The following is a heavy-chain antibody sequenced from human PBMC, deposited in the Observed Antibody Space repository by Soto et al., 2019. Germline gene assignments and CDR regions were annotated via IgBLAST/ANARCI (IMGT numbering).Heavy chain of an antibody. CDR3: ARVRMVRGAKGTIDI. D-gene: IGHD3-10*01. Sequence: PSETLSLTCTVSGGSISSYYWSWIRQPPGKGLEWIGYIYYSGSTNYNPSLKSRVTISVDTSKNQFSLKLSSVTAADTAVYYCARVRMVRGAKGTIDIWGQGTMVTVSS. J-gene: IGHJ3*02. CDR2: IYYSGST. CDR1: GGSISSYY. V-gene: IGHV4-59*08.